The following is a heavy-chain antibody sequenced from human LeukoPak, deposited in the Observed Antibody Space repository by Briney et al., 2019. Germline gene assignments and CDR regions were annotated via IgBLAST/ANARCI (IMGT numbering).Heavy chain of an antibody. V-gene: IGHV3-30*03. CDR1: GFTFSSYG. CDR2: ISYDGSNK. D-gene: IGHD3-22*01. Sequence: GGSLRLSCAASGFTFSSYGMHWVHQAPGKGLEWVAVISYDGSNKYYADSVKGRFTISRDNSKNTLYLQMNSLRDEDTAVYYCARESPRGDYDSSGYYYYYYGMDVWGQGTTVTVSS. CDR3: ARESPRGDYDSSGYYYYYYGMDV. J-gene: IGHJ6*02.